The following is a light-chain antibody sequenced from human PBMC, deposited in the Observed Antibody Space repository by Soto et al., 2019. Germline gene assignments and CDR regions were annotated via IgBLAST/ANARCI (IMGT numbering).Light chain of an antibody. CDR1: NIGSKS. V-gene: IGLV3-21*04. Sequence: SYELTQPPSVSVAPGKTARITCGGNNIGSKSVHWYQQKPGQAPVLVIYYDSDRPSGIPERFSGYNYGNTATLTISRVEAGDEADYYCQVWDSSSDHPVFGGGTKVTVL. CDR3: QVWDSSSDHPV. J-gene: IGLJ3*02. CDR2: YDS.